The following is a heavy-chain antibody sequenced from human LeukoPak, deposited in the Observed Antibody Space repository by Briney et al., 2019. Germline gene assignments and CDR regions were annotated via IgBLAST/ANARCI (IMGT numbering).Heavy chain of an antibody. CDR3: ASSRYFDWSRFDP. D-gene: IGHD3-9*01. CDR1: GGSISSSSYY. V-gene: IGHV4-39*01. J-gene: IGHJ5*02. Sequence: SETLPLTCTVSGGSISSSSYYWGWIRQPPGKGLEWIGSIYYSGSTYYNPSLKSRVTISVDTSKNQFSLKLSSVTAADTAVYYCASSRYFDWSRFDPWGQGTLVTVSS. CDR2: IYYSGST.